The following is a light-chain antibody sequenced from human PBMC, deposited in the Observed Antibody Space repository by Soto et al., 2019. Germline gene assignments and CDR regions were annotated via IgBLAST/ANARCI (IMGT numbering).Light chain of an antibody. CDR2: GNS. CDR1: SSNIGAGYD. J-gene: IGLJ3*02. CDR3: QSYDSSLSGWV. Sequence: QSVLTQPPSVSGAPGQRVTISCTGSSSNIGAGYDVHWYQQLPGTAPKLLIYGNSNRPSGVPDRFSDSKSGTSASLAITGLKAEDEADYYCQSYDSSLSGWVFGGGTKVTAL. V-gene: IGLV1-40*01.